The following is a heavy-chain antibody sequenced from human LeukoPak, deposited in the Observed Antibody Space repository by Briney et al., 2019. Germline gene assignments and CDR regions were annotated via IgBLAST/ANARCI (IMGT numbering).Heavy chain of an antibody. CDR2: ISSSSSYI. CDR1: GFTFSSYS. Sequence: GGSLRLSCAASGFTFSSYSMNWVRQAPGKGLEWVSSISSSSSYIYYADSVKGRFTISRDNAKNSLYLQMNSLRAEDTAVYYCARGYSSSWYHFDDWGQGTLVTVSS. CDR3: ARGYSSSWYHFDD. J-gene: IGHJ4*02. D-gene: IGHD6-13*01. V-gene: IGHV3-21*01.